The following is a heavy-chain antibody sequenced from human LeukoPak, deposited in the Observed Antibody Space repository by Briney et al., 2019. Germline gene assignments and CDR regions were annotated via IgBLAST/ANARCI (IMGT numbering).Heavy chain of an antibody. Sequence: SETLSLTCTVSGGSISSYYWSWIRQPPGKGLEWIGYIYYSGSTNYNPSLKSRVTISVDTSKNQFSLKLSSVTAADTAVYCCARVLGSGYSDYWGQGTLVTVSS. CDR1: GGSISSYY. J-gene: IGHJ4*02. CDR2: IYYSGST. CDR3: ARVLGSGYSDY. D-gene: IGHD2-15*01. V-gene: IGHV4-59*01.